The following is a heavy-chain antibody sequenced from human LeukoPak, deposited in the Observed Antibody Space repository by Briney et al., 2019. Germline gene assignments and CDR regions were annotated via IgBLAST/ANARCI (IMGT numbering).Heavy chain of an antibody. V-gene: IGHV3-30*18. J-gene: IGHJ4*02. CDR1: GFTFSDYG. CDR3: AKVFEVRGARRPKDY. CDR2: ISYDGGNK. D-gene: IGHD3-10*01. Sequence: GGSLRLSCAASGFTFSDYGMHWVRQAPGKGLEWVALISYDGGNKFYADSVRDRFTISRDNSKSTLFLQMNSLRIEDTAVYYCAKVFEVRGARRPKDYWGQGTLVTVSS.